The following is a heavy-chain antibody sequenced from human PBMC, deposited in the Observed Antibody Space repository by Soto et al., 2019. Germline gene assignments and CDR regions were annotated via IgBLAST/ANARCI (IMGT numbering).Heavy chain of an antibody. D-gene: IGHD2-15*01. CDR3: ARLGVEKYCSGGSCYTYFQH. J-gene: IGHJ1*01. Sequence: PSETLSLTCTVSGGSISSYYWSWIRQPPGKGLEWTGYIYYSGSTNYNPSLKSRVTISVDTSKNQFSLKLSSVTAADTAVYYCARLGVEKYCSGGSCYTYFQHWGQGTPVTVSS. CDR1: GGSISSYY. CDR2: IYYSGST. V-gene: IGHV4-59*08.